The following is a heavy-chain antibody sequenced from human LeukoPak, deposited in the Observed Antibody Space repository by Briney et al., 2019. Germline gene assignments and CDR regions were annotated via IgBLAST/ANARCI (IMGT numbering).Heavy chain of an antibody. CDR3: AREASFGEPVDY. Sequence: PGGSLRLSCAASGFTFSDYYMSWIRQAPGKGLEWVSYISNSGSTIYYADSVKGRFTISRDNSKNTLYLQMNSLRAEDTAVYYCAREASFGEPVDYWGQGTLVTVSS. D-gene: IGHD3-10*01. J-gene: IGHJ4*02. CDR2: ISNSGSTI. CDR1: GFTFSDYY. V-gene: IGHV3-11*01.